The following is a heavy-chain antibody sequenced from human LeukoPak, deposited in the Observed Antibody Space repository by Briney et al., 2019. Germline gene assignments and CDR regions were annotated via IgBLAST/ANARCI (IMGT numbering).Heavy chain of an antibody. V-gene: IGHV3-48*01. J-gene: IGHJ6*03. CDR2: IGTSSTTI. Sequence: GGSLRLSCAASGFTFSSYTMNWVRQPPGKGLEWVSNIGTSSTTIYYADSVKGRFTISRDNAKNSLYLQMNSLRADDTAVYYCARSAAGGSYYYYMDVWGKGTTVTVSS. CDR1: GFTFSSYT. D-gene: IGHD6-25*01. CDR3: ARSAAGGSYYYYMDV.